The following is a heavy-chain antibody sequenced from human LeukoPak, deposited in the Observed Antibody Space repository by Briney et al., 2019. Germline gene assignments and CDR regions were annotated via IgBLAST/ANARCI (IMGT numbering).Heavy chain of an antibody. CDR2: ISWNSGSI. Sequence: GRSLRLSCAASGFTFDDYAMHWVRQAPGKGLEWVSGISWNSGSIGYADSVKGRFTISRDNAKNSLYLQMNSLRAEDTALYYCAKGLSGDYDVPSGAFDIWGQGTMVTVSS. CDR3: AKGLSGDYDVPSGAFDI. J-gene: IGHJ3*02. V-gene: IGHV3-9*01. CDR1: GFTFDDYA. D-gene: IGHD4-17*01.